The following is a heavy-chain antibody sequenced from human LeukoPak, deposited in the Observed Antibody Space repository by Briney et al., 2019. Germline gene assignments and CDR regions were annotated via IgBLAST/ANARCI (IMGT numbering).Heavy chain of an antibody. CDR2: IIPIFGTA. CDR3: ARGDSSGYLRPNAFDI. Sequence: SVKVSCKASGYTFTSYGISWVRQAPGQGLEWMGGIIPIFGTANYAQKFQGRVTITADESTSTAYMELSSLRSEDTAVYYCARGDSSGYLRPNAFDIWGQGTMVTVSS. D-gene: IGHD3-22*01. V-gene: IGHV1-69*13. J-gene: IGHJ3*02. CDR1: GYTFTSYG.